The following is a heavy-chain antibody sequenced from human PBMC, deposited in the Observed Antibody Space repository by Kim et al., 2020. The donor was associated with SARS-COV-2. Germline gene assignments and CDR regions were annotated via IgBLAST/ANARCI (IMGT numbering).Heavy chain of an antibody. J-gene: IGHJ4*02. CDR3: AREPNNGWYGDFDY. Sequence: SETLSLTCTVSGGSVSSGRYYWSWIRQPPGKGLEWIAYISYTGDTNYNPSLNSRVTISLDPSKNQLSLKVTSLTAADTAVYYCAREPNNGWYGDFDYWGQGSLVIVSS. CDR2: ISYTGDT. CDR1: GGSVSSGRYY. V-gene: IGHV4-61*01. D-gene: IGHD6-19*01.